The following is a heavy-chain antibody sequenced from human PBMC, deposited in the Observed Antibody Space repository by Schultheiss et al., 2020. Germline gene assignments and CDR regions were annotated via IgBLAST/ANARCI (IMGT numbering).Heavy chain of an antibody. V-gene: IGHV3-49*04. Sequence: GGSLRLSCTASGFTFGDYAMSWVRQAPGKGLEWVGFIRSKAYGGTTEYAASVKGRFTISRDDSKSIAYLQMNSLKTEDTAVYYSAKDHWSSSWYYFDYRGKGTVVTVS. D-gene: IGHD6-13*01. J-gene: IGHJ4*02. CDR1: GFTFGDYA. CDR3: AKDHWSSSWYYFDY. CDR2: IRSKAYGGTT.